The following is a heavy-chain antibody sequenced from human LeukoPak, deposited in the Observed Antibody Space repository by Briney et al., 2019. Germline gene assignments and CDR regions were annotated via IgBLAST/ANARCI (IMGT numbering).Heavy chain of an antibody. D-gene: IGHD3-10*01. J-gene: IGHJ5*02. V-gene: IGHV1-46*01. CDR2: INPSGGST. Sequence: GSSVKVSCKASGGTFSSYAISWVRQAPGQGLEWMGIINPSGGSTSYAQKFQGRVTMTRDMSTSTVYMELSSLRSEDTAMYYCARGGPITMVRGAPGGWFDPWGQGTLVTVSS. CDR3: ARGGPITMVRGAPGGWFDP. CDR1: GGTFSSYA.